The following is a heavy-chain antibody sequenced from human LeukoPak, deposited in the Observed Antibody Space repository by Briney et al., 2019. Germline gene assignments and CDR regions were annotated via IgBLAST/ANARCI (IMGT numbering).Heavy chain of an antibody. J-gene: IGHJ4*02. Sequence: SETLSLTCTVSGYSISSGYYWGWIRQPPGKGLEWIGSIYHSGSTYYNPSLKSRVTISVDTSKNQFSLKLSSVTAADTAVYYCARDLYGSGSYEDYWGQGTLVTVSS. CDR1: GYSISSGYY. CDR2: IYHSGST. CDR3: ARDLYGSGSYEDY. D-gene: IGHD3-10*01. V-gene: IGHV4-38-2*02.